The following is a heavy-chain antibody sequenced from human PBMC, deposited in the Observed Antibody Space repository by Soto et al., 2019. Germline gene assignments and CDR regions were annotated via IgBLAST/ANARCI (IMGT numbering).Heavy chain of an antibody. J-gene: IGHJ6*02. D-gene: IGHD3-22*01. CDR1: GFTFSNYA. CDR2: ISYDGGNK. CDR3: ARHKDSSGYYQFYYGMDV. V-gene: IGHV3-30-3*01. Sequence: QVHLVESGGGVVQPGRSLRLSCAASGFTFSNYAMHWVRQAPGKGLEWVAVISYDGGNKYYADSVKGRFTISRDNSKNSLYLQMNSVRAEDAAVYFCARHKDSSGYYQFYYGMDVWGQGTTVTVSS.